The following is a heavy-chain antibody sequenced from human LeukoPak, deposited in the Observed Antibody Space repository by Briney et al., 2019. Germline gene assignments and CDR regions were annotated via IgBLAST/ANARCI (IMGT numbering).Heavy chain of an antibody. V-gene: IGHV1-69*08. D-gene: IGHD5-24*01. CDR1: GGTFTSHS. Sequence: ASMKVSCKASGGTFTSHSFSWVRQAPGQGLEWMGRILPMLARTNYAQRFQGRVTITADKSPSTAYMELSSLRSEDTALYYCAREGDGYNSGFYLDNWGQGSLVIVSS. CDR2: ILPMLART. CDR3: AREGDGYNSGFYLDN. J-gene: IGHJ4*02.